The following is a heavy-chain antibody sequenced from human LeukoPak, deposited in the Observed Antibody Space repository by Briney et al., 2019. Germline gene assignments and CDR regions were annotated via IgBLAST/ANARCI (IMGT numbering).Heavy chain of an antibody. Sequence: SETLSLTCAVSGYSISSAYYGGWIRQPPGKGLEWIGSIYHSGTTYYNPSLKSRVTISVDTSKNQFSLKLRSVTAADTAVYYCARDQAWGAAPGREFDYWGQGTLVTVSS. D-gene: IGHD6-13*01. CDR1: GYSISSAYY. J-gene: IGHJ4*02. CDR2: IYHSGTT. CDR3: ARDQAWGAAPGREFDY. V-gene: IGHV4-38-2*02.